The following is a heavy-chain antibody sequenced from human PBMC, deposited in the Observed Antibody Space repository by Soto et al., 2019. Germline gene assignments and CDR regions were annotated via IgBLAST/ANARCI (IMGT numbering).Heavy chain of an antibody. Sequence: SETLSLTCAVYGGSFSGYYWTWIRQPPGKGLEWIGEITHSGSTNYNPSLKSRVTISVDTSKNQFSLNLNSVTAADTAVYYCSRSSVRGWSYWGQGTLVTVSS. V-gene: IGHV4-34*01. CDR3: SRSSVRGWSY. CDR2: ITHSGST. J-gene: IGHJ4*02. CDR1: GGSFSGYY. D-gene: IGHD3-10*02.